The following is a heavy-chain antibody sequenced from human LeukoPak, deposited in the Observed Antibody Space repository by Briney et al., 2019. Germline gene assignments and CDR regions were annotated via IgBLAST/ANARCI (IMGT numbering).Heavy chain of an antibody. CDR1: GYTFTGYY. D-gene: IGHD6-13*01. CDR3: ARDLAAAGTRNYYYYMDV. V-gene: IGHV1-2*02. J-gene: IGHJ6*03. CDR2: INPNSGGT. Sequence: GASVKVSCKASGYTFTGYYMHWVRQAPGQGLEWMGWINPNSGGTNYAQKFQGRVTMTRDTSISAAYMELSRLRSDDTAVYYCARDLAAAGTRNYYYYMDVWGKGTTVTVSS.